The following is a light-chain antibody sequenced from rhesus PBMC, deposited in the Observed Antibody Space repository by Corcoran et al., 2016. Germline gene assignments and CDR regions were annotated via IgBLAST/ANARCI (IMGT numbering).Light chain of an antibody. CDR2: YVN. V-gene: IGKV1-32*02. Sequence: DIQMSQSPSSLSASVGDRVTITCRASQGISSYLNWYQQKPGKAPKLLIYYVNGLPRGVPSRFSGKGSGTDFTLTISSLQPEDFATYYCQQGNSNPYSFGQGTKVEIK. J-gene: IGKJ2*01. CDR1: QGISSY. CDR3: QQGNSNPYS.